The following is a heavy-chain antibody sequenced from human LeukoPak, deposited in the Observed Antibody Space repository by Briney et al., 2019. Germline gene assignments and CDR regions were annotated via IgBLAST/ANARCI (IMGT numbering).Heavy chain of an antibody. V-gene: IGHV3-20*04. CDR2: ISCNGGST. J-gene: IGHJ3*02. Sequence: GGSLRLSCAASGFTFGDYGMSWVRQAPGKGLEWVSGISCNGGSTGYADSVKGRFTISRDNAKNSLYLQMNSLRAEDTALYYCARVQSEVAGIPAFKDALDIWGQGTMVTVSS. CDR1: GFTFGDYG. D-gene: IGHD6-19*01. CDR3: ARVQSEVAGIPAFKDALDI.